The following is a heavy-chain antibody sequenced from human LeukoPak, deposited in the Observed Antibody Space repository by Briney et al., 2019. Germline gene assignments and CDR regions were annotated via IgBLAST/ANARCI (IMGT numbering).Heavy chain of an antibody. CDR3: AKRRYSSGWYEGT. CDR1: GFTFSSYA. Sequence: GGSLRLSXAASGFTFSSYAMSWVRQAPGKGLEWVSAISGSGGSTYYADSVKGRFTISRDNSKNTLYLQMNSLRAEDTAVYYCAKRRYSSGWYEGTWGQGTLVTVSS. V-gene: IGHV3-23*01. J-gene: IGHJ5*02. D-gene: IGHD6-19*01. CDR2: ISGSGGST.